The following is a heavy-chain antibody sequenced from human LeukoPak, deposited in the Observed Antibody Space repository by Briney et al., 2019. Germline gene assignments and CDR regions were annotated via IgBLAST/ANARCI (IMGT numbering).Heavy chain of an antibody. CDR2: ISSSSSYI. Sequence: PGGSLRLSCAASGFTFSSYSMNWVRQAPGKGLEWVSSISSSSSYIYYADSVKGRFTISRDNAKNSLYLQMNSLRAEDTAVYYCASLVSCSSTSCYALDYWGQGTLVTVSS. V-gene: IGHV3-21*01. CDR3: ASLVSCSSTSCYALDY. CDR1: GFTFSSYS. J-gene: IGHJ4*02. D-gene: IGHD2-2*01.